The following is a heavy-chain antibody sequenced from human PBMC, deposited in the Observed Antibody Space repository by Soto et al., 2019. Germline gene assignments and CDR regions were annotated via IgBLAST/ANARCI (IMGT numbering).Heavy chain of an antibody. D-gene: IGHD3-22*01. Sequence: GGSLRLSCAASGFTFSSYAMSWVRQAPGKGLEWVSAISGSGGSTYYADSVKGRFTISRDNSKNTLYLQMNSLRAEDTAVYYCAKPMSIVVVIHAPFDYWGQGTLVTVSS. CDR1: GFTFSSYA. V-gene: IGHV3-23*01. CDR2: ISGSGGST. CDR3: AKPMSIVVVIHAPFDY. J-gene: IGHJ4*02.